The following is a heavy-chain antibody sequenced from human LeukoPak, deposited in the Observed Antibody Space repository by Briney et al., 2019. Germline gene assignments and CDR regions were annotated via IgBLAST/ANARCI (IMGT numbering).Heavy chain of an antibody. CDR3: AAKNWNYRFDP. CDR2: ISSSGST. V-gene: IGHV4-61*02. J-gene: IGHJ5*02. Sequence: PSETLSLTCTVSGDSISSGDYYWSWIRQPAGKGLEWIGRISSSGSTNYNPSLKSRVTISVDTSKNHFSLKLSSVTAADTAVYYCAAKNWNYRFDPWGQGTLVTVSS. D-gene: IGHD1-7*01. CDR1: GDSISSGDYY.